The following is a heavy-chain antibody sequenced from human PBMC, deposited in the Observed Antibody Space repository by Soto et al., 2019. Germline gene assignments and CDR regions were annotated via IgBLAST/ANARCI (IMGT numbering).Heavy chain of an antibody. Sequence: SETLSLTCTVSGGSISSSSYYWGWIRQPPGKGLEWIGSTYCSGSTYYNPSLKSRVTISVDTSKNQFSLKLSSVTAADTAVYYCARGYYYYDSSGYYGYGMDVWGQGTTVTVSS. V-gene: IGHV4-39*01. J-gene: IGHJ6*02. D-gene: IGHD3-22*01. CDR3: ARGYYYYDSSGYYGYGMDV. CDR1: GGSISSSSYY. CDR2: TYCSGST.